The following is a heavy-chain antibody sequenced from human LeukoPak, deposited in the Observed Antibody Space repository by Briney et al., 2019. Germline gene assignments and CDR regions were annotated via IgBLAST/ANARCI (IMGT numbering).Heavy chain of an antibody. Sequence: SETLSLTCTVSGGSINGYYWSWIRQPPGKGLEWIVYIYYSGSTNYNPSLKSRVTLSVDTSKNQFSLKLTSVTAADTAVYYCARLTSGSYSFYYYIGVWGKGTTVTVSS. D-gene: IGHD1-26*01. V-gene: IGHV4-59*01. CDR1: GGSINGYY. CDR3: ARLTSGSYSFYYYIGV. J-gene: IGHJ6*03. CDR2: IYYSGST.